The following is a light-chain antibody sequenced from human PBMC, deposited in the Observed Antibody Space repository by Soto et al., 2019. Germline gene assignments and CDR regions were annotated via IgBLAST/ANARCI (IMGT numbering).Light chain of an antibody. CDR3: QQANSFPYT. CDR1: QDTSTW. V-gene: IGKV1-12*01. CDR2: TAS. J-gene: IGKJ2*01. Sequence: DIQMTQSPSFVSASVGDRVTITCRASQDTSTWLAWYQQKPGRAPNLLIYTASSLQSGVPSRFSGSGSGTDFTLTISSLQPEDFATYYCQQANSFPYTFGQGTKPEIK.